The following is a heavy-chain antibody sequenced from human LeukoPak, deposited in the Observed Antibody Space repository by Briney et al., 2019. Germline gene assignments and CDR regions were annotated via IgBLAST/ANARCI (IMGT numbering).Heavy chain of an antibody. CDR3: AKEGTIDGYYFDY. Sequence: GGSLRLSCAASGFTFDDYTMHWVRQAPGKGLEWVSLISWDGGSTYYADSVKGRFTISRDNSKNSLYLQMNSLRTEDTALYYCAKEGTIDGYYFDYWGQGTLVTVSS. J-gene: IGHJ4*02. CDR1: GFTFDDYT. CDR2: ISWDGGST. D-gene: IGHD5-24*01. V-gene: IGHV3-43*01.